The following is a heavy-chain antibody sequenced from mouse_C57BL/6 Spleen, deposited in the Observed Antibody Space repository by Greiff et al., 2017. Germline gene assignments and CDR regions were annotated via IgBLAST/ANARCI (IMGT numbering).Heavy chain of an antibody. CDR3: ARSGITTVVARYWYFDV. CDR2: IDPNSGGT. Sequence: LKPGAELVKPGASVKLSCKASGYTFTSYWMHWVKQRPGRGLEWIGRIDPNSGGTKYNEKFKSKATLTVDKPSSTAYMQLSSLTSEDSAVYYCARSGITTVVARYWYFDVWGTGTTVTVSS. CDR1: GYTFTSYW. V-gene: IGHV1-72*01. J-gene: IGHJ1*03. D-gene: IGHD1-1*01.